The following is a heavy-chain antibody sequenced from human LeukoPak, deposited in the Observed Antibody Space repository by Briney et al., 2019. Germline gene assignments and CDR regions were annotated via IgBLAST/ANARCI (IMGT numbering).Heavy chain of an antibody. CDR2: INTDGSST. J-gene: IGHJ4*02. D-gene: IGHD6-6*01. CDR3: ARDFSTSYFDY. CDR1: GFTFSSYW. Sequence: GESLRLSCAASGFTFSSYWMHWVRQAPGKGLVWVSRINTDGSSTSYADSVKGRFTTSRDNAKNTLYLQMNSLRAEDTAVYYCARDFSTSYFDYWGQGTLVTVSS. V-gene: IGHV3-74*01.